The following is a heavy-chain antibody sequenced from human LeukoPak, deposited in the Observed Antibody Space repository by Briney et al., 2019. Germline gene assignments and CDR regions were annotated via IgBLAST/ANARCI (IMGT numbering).Heavy chain of an antibody. CDR1: GFTFSSYG. J-gene: IGHJ4*02. V-gene: IGHV3-30*02. D-gene: IGHD6-13*01. CDR3: AALSSSWSGRVFDY. Sequence: PGGSLRLSCAASGFTFSSYGMHWVRQAPGKGLEGVAFIRYDGSNKYYADSVKGRFTISRDNSKNTLYLQMNSVRAEDTAVYYCAALSSSWSGRVFDYWGQGTLVTVSS. CDR2: IRYDGSNK.